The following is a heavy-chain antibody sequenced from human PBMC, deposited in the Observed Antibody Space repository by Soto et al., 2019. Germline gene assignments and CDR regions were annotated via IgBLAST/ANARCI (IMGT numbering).Heavy chain of an antibody. CDR1: GFTFSSYG. Sequence: QVQLVESGGGVVQPGRSLRLSCASSGFTFSSYGMHWVRQAPGKGLEWVAVIWSDGSNKYYADSVKGRFTISRDNTKNTLYLQMNSLRAEDTAVYYCARDQSSGYSYGYGDFDIWGQGTMVTVSS. J-gene: IGHJ3*02. D-gene: IGHD5-18*01. V-gene: IGHV3-33*01. CDR2: IWSDGSNK. CDR3: ARDQSSGYSYGYGDFDI.